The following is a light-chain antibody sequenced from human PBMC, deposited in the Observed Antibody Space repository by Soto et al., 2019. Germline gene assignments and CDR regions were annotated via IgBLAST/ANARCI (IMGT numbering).Light chain of an antibody. CDR3: QQRSRT. CDR1: ESLGRY. V-gene: IGKV3-11*01. J-gene: IGKJ4*01. Sequence: LTQSPATLSLSLGQRATLSCRASESLGRYLAWYQQQAGQAPRLLIYDASNRAIGIPARFSGSGSGTNFTLTISSLEPEDFAVYYCQQRSRTFGGGTKV. CDR2: DAS.